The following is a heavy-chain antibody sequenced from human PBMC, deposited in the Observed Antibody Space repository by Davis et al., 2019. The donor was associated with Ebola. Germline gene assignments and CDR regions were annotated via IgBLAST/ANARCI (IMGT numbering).Heavy chain of an antibody. CDR1: GYSFRTKY. Sequence: ASVKVSCKASGYSFRTKYMNWLRQAPGHGLKWMGVINPNDGSTTYAQEFQDRVTITRDTSTNTMYLEIRNLTFEDTAVYYCVIISMTWGQGTRVTVSS. CDR2: INPNDGST. J-gene: IGHJ4*01. CDR3: VIISMT. V-gene: IGHV1-46*01. D-gene: IGHD2-21*02.